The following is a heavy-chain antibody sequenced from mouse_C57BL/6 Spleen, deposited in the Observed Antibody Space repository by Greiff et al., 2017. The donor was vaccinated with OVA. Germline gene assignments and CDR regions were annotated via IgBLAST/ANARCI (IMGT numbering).Heavy chain of an antibody. CDR3: TRQDDSHYFDY. D-gene: IGHD2-12*01. CDR2: IRNKANNHAT. Sequence: VQLQESGGDLVQPGGSMKLSCAASGFTFSDAWMDWVRQSPEKGLEWVAEIRNKANNHATYYAESVKGRFTISRDDSKSSVYLQMNSLRAEDTGIYYCTRQDDSHYFDYWGQGTTLTVSS. V-gene: IGHV6-6*01. J-gene: IGHJ2*01. CDR1: GFTFSDAW.